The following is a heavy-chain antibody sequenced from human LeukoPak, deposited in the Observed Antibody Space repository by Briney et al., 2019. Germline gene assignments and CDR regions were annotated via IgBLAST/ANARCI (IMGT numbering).Heavy chain of an antibody. J-gene: IGHJ4*02. D-gene: IGHD4-17*01. CDR1: GFTFSSYG. CDR3: AKVYGDYARYYFDY. CDR2: ISDSAVNT. Sequence: QPGGSLRLSCAASGFTFSSYGMSWVRQAPGKGLEWVSAISDSAVNTYYADSVKGRFTISRDNSKNTLYLQMNSLRAEDTAVYYCAKVYGDYARYYFDYWGQGTLVTVSS. V-gene: IGHV3-23*01.